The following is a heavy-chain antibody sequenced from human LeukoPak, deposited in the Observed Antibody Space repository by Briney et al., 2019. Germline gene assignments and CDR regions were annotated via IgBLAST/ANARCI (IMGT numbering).Heavy chain of an antibody. D-gene: IGHD5-18*01. J-gene: IGHJ5*02. CDR1: GFTIIGYA. CDR2: ISHDATE. V-gene: IGHV3-30*04. Sequence: GGSLRLSCAASGFTIIGYAMYWVRQAPGKGLEFVASISHDATERYRESVKGRFTISRDTSKNTVYLQMNTLRAEDSALYYCTRTGLGYRLGNGLDAWGQGTQVTVSS. CDR3: TRTGLGYRLGNGLDA.